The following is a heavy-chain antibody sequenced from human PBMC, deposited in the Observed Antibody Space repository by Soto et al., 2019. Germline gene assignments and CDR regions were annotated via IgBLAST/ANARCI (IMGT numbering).Heavy chain of an antibody. D-gene: IGHD3-3*01. CDR2: IYHGDSDT. J-gene: IGHJ5*02. CDR1: GYSFTRYS. Sequence: GESLKISCTGSGYSFTRYSIGWVRQMPGKGPNWLRIIYHGDSDTRYSPSFQGQVTISADKASSTAYLELRSLKASDTAMYYCAREIPRGYYEFLSGYGYNWFDPWGQGTLVTVSS. CDR3: AREIPRGYYEFLSGYGYNWFDP. V-gene: IGHV5-51*01.